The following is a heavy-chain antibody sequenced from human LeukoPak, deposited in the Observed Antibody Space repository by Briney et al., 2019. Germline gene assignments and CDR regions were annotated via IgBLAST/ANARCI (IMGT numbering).Heavy chain of an antibody. J-gene: IGHJ4*02. CDR1: GFTFSSYS. V-gene: IGHV3-48*02. CDR2: ISSSSSTI. CDR3: ARDTVALGSGSYYNNYFDY. D-gene: IGHD3-10*01. Sequence: TAGSLRLSCAASGFTFSSYSMNWVRQAPGKGLEWVSYISSSSSTIYYADSVRGRFTISRDNAKNSLYLQINSLRDEDTAGYYCARDTVALGSGSYYNNYFDYWCEGTLVSVSS.